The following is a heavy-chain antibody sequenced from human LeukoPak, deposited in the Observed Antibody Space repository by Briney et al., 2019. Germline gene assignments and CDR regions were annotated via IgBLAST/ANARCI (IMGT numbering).Heavy chain of an antibody. CDR3: AKDVNRSSRYFDWLLPAEYFQH. J-gene: IGHJ1*01. Sequence: GRSLRLSCAASGFTFSSYGMHWVRQAPGKGLEWVAVISYDGSNKYYADSVKGRFTISRDNSKNTLYLQMNSLRAEDTAVYYCAKDVNRSSRYFDWLLPAEYFQHWGQGTLVTVSS. CDR1: GFTFSSYG. CDR2: ISYDGSNK. V-gene: IGHV3-30*18. D-gene: IGHD3-9*01.